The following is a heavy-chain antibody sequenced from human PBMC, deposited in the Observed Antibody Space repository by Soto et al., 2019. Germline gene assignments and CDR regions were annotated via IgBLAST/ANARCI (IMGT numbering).Heavy chain of an antibody. CDR1: GFTFSGSA. D-gene: IGHD6-6*01. J-gene: IGHJ6*02. V-gene: IGHV3-73*01. CDR2: IRSKANSYAT. Sequence: GGSLRLSCAASGFTFSGSAMHWVRQASGKGLEWVGRIRSKANSYATAYAASVKGRFTISRDDSKNTAYLQMNSLKTEDTAVYYCTRAIAARPDYYGMDVWGQGTTVTVSS. CDR3: TRAIAARPDYYGMDV.